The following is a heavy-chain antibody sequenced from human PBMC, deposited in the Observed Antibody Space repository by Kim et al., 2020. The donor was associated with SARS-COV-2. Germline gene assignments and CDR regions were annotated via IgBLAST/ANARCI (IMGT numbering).Heavy chain of an antibody. CDR2: ISGSGGST. J-gene: IGHJ4*02. D-gene: IGHD6-19*01. Sequence: GGSLRLSCAASGFTFSSYAMSWVRQAPGKGLEWVSAISGSGGSTYYADSVKGRFTISRDNSKNTLYLQMNSLRAEDTAVYYCAKAEVPSYSSGWWSYWGQGTLVTVSS. V-gene: IGHV3-23*01. CDR3: AKAEVPSYSSGWWSY. CDR1: GFTFSSYA.